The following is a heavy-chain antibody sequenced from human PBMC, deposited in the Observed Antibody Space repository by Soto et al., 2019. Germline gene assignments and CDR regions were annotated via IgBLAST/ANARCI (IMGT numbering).Heavy chain of an antibody. D-gene: IGHD6-19*01. V-gene: IGHV1-46*01. CDR2: INPSGGST. CDR1: GYTFTSYY. CDR3: ARDGIAVAGTEWDY. J-gene: IGHJ4*02. Sequence: QVQLVQSGAEVKKPGASVKVSCKASGYTFTSYYMHWVRQAPGQGLEWMGIINPSGGSTSYAQKFKGRVTMTKDTATSTVYMELSILRSEDTAVYYCARDGIAVAGTEWDYWGQGTLVTVSS.